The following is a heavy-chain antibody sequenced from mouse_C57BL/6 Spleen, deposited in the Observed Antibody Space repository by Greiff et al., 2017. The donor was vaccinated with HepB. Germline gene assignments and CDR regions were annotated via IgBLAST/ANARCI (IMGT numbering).Heavy chain of an antibody. CDR2: ISSGGDYI. J-gene: IGHJ4*01. Sequence: EVKLMESGEGLVKPGGSLKLSCAASGFTFSSYAMSWVRQTPEKRLEWVAYISSGGDYIYYADTVKGRFTISRDNARNTLYLQMSSLKSEDTAMYYCTRDRTTVVVPYAMDYWGQGTSVTVSS. CDR3: TRDRTTVVVPYAMDY. CDR1: GFTFSSYA. D-gene: IGHD1-1*01. V-gene: IGHV5-9-1*02.